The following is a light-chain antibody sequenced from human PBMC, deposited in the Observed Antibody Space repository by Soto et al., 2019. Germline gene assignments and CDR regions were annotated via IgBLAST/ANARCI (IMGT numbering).Light chain of an antibody. V-gene: IGLV2-14*03. CDR2: DVS. J-gene: IGLJ1*01. Sequence: QSALTQPASLSGSPGQSITISCTGTSSDGGGSKYVSWYQQHPGTATKLMIFDVSDRPSGVSNRFSGSKSGNTASLTISGLQAEHEADSYCSSYSGTGTTHYVFGTGTKLTVL. CDR1: SSDGGGSKY. CDR3: SSYSGTGTTHYV.